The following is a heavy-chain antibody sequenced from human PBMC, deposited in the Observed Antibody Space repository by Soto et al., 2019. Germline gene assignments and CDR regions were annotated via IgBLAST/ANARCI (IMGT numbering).Heavy chain of an antibody. J-gene: IGHJ5*02. V-gene: IGHV4-30-4*01. CDR2: IYYSGST. D-gene: IGHD2-2*01. CDR1: GGSISSGDYY. CDR3: ARGSGVVPAAIDWFDP. Sequence: QVQLQESGPGLVKPSQTLSLTCTVSGGSISSGDYYWSWIRQPPGKGLEWIGYIYYSGSTYYKPSLKSRVTISVDTSKNQFSLKLSSVTAADTAVYYCARGSGVVPAAIDWFDPWGQGTLVTVSS.